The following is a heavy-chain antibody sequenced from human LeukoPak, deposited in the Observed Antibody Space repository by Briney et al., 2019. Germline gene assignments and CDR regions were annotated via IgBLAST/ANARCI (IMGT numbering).Heavy chain of an antibody. CDR2: FDPEDGET. D-gene: IGHD2-15*01. CDR3: VMTGYCSGGSCYGWFDP. V-gene: IGHV1-24*01. CDR1: GYTLTELS. J-gene: IGHJ5*02. Sequence: RASVKVSCKVSGYTLTELSMHWVRQAPGKGLEWMGGFDPEDGETIYAQKFQGRVTMTEDTSTDTAYMELSSLRSEDTAVYYCVMTGYCSGGSCYGWFDPWGQGTLVTVSS.